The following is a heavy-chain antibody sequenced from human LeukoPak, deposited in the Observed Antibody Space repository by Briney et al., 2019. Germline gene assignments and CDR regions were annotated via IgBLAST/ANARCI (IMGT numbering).Heavy chain of an antibody. Sequence: PGGSLRLSCAASGFTFSSYGMHWVRQAPGKGLEWVAVISYDGSNKYYADSVKGRFTISRDNSKNTLYLQMNSLRAEDTAVYYCAKGFQDDYVWGSYRPPFDYWGQGTLVTVSS. CDR2: ISYDGSNK. CDR3: AKGFQDDYVWGSYRPPFDY. J-gene: IGHJ4*02. D-gene: IGHD3-16*02. V-gene: IGHV3-30*18. CDR1: GFTFSSYG.